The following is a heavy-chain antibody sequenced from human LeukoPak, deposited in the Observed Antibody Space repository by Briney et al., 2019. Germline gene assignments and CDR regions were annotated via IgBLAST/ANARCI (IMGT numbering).Heavy chain of an antibody. CDR3: ARGVVTAPQTFDY. J-gene: IGHJ4*02. D-gene: IGHD2-21*02. CDR2: IYYSGST. V-gene: IGHV4-59*01. Sequence: SSETLSLTCTVSDGSISYFYWSWIRQPPGKGLEWIGYIYYSGSTPYNPSLKSRVTMAVDTSKNQFSLKLSSVTAADTAVYYCARGVVTAPQTFDYWGQGTLVTVSS. CDR1: DGSISYFY.